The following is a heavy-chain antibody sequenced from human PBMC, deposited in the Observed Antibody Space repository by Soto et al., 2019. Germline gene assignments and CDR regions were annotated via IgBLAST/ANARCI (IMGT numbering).Heavy chain of an antibody. J-gene: IGHJ6*02. CDR1: GFNVSGVF. D-gene: IGHD1-26*01. CDR2: IYSGERA. CDR3: ATRDAAYYYGMNV. V-gene: IGHV3-53*01. Sequence: LRLSCEATGFNVSGVFMTWVRQAPGKGLEWVSVIYSGERAYYSDSVKGRFTISRDSSKNTLLLQLNRLRVEDTAVYYCATRDAAYYYGMNVWGQGTTVTVSS.